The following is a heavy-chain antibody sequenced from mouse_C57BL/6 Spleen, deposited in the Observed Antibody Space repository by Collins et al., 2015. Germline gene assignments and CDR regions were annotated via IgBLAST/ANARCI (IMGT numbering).Heavy chain of an antibody. CDR2: IWWDDDK. CDR3: ARMRNYDSPFGY. CDR1: GFSLSTFGMG. Sequence: QVTLKESGPWILQPSQTLSLTCSLSGFSLSTFGMGVGWIRQPSGKGLEWLAHIWWDDDKYYNPALKSRLTISKDTSKNQVFLKIANVDTADSATFYCARMRNYDSPFGYWGQGTLVTVSA. J-gene: IGHJ3*01. D-gene: IGHD2-4*01. V-gene: IGHV8-8*01.